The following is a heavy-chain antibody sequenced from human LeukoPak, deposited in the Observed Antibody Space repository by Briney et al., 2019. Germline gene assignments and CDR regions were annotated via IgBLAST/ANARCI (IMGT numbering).Heavy chain of an antibody. CDR1: GGSINNYY. CDR2: ISYSGST. D-gene: IGHD4-17*01. CDR3: ARTPKTVKNYYYMDV. Sequence: SETLSLTCTVSGGSINNYYWTWIRQPPGKGLEWLGYISYSGSTSYIPSLKSRVTISVDTSKNRFSLKVSSVTAADTAVYYCARTPKTVKNYYYMDVWGKGTTVTISS. V-gene: IGHV4-59*01. J-gene: IGHJ6*03.